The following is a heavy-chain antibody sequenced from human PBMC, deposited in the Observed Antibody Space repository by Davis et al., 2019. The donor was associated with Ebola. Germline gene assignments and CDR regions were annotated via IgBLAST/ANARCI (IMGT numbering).Heavy chain of an antibody. J-gene: IGHJ4*01. CDR1: GFTFSSYG. V-gene: IGHV3-33*01. CDR2: IWYDGSNK. D-gene: IGHD3-16*01. Sequence: GESLKISCAASGFTFSSYGMHWVRQAPGKGLEWVAVIWYDGSNKYYADPVKGRFTIPRDNSKNTLYLQMNSLRAEDKAVYYCARVADGGGTDYWGQGTLVTVSS. CDR3: ARVADGGGTDY.